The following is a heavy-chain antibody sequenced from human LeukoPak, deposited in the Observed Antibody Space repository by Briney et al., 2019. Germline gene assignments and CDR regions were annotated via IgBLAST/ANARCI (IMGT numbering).Heavy chain of an antibody. J-gene: IGHJ4*02. V-gene: IGHV4-38-2*01. CDR1: GYSISSGYY. D-gene: IGHD3-10*01. CDR2: IYHSGST. CDR3: ARSVRGEDY. Sequence: SETLSLTCAVSGYSISSGYYWGWIRQPPGKGLEWIGSIYHSGSTYYNPSLKSRVTISVDTSKNQFSLELSSVTAADTAVYYCARSVRGEDYWGQGTLVTVSS.